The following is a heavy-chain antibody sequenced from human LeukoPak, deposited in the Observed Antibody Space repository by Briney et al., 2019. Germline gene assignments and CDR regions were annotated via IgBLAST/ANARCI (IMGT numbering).Heavy chain of an antibody. V-gene: IGHV4-30-4*01. CDR1: GGSISSGDYY. CDR2: IYYSGST. CDR3: TRVIATPDIRERAFDI. Sequence: NPSETLSLTCTVSGGSISSGDYYWSWIRQPPGKGLEWIGYIYYSGSTYYNPSLKSRVTISIDTSKNQFSLRLSSVTAADTAVYYCTRVIATPDIRERAFDIWGQGTMVTVSS. J-gene: IGHJ3*02. D-gene: IGHD6-13*01.